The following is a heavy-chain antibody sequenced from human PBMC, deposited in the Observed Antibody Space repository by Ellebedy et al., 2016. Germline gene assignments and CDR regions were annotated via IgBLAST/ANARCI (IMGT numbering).Heavy chain of an antibody. CDR2: IYYSGST. CDR3: ARHTEGRGSYWAGYYYYYYMDV. Sequence: SETLSLXCTVSGGSISSSSYYWGWIRQPPGKGLEWIGSIYYSGSTYYNPSLKSRVTISVDTSKNQFSLKLSSVTAADTAVYYCARHTEGRGSYWAGYYYYYYMDVWGKGTTVTVSS. D-gene: IGHD1-26*01. V-gene: IGHV4-39*01. J-gene: IGHJ6*03. CDR1: GGSISSSSYY.